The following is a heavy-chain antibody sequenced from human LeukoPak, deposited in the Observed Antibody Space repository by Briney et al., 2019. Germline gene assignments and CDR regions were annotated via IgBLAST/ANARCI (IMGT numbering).Heavy chain of an antibody. V-gene: IGHV1-46*01. J-gene: IGHJ4*02. Sequence: ASVKVSCKASGYTFTSYYMHWVRQAPGQGLEWMGIINPSGGSTSYAQKFQGRVTMTRDTSTSTVYMGLSSLRSEDTAVYYCAVLWFGELLVVDYWGQGTLVTVSS. CDR1: GYTFTSYY. CDR2: INPSGGST. CDR3: AVLWFGELLVVDY. D-gene: IGHD3-10*01.